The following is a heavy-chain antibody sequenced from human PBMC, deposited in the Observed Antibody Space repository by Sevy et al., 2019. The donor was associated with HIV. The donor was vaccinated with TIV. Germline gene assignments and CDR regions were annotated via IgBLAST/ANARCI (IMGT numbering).Heavy chain of an antibody. V-gene: IGHV3-15*01. CDR3: TTSRKQWLVNFDY. CDR2: IKSKTDGGTT. J-gene: IGHJ4*02. D-gene: IGHD6-19*01. CDR1: EFTFSNAW. Sequence: GGSLRLSCAASEFTFSNAWMSWVRQAPGKGLEWVGRIKSKTDGGTTDYAAPVKGRFTISRDDSKNTLYLQMNSLKTEDTAVYYCTTSRKQWLVNFDYWGQGTLVTVSS.